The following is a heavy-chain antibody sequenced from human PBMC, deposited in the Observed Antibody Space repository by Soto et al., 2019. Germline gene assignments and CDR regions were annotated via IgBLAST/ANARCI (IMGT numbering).Heavy chain of an antibody. Sequence: QLQLQESGPGLVKPSETLSLTCTVSGGSISSSSYYWGWIRQPPGKGLEWIGSIYYSGSTYYNPSLKSRVTISVDTSKNQFSLKLSSVTAADTAVYYCARLVGGYYYYMDVWGKGTTVTVSS. V-gene: IGHV4-39*01. CDR3: ARLVGGYYYYMDV. J-gene: IGHJ6*03. CDR2: IYYSGST. D-gene: IGHD3-16*01. CDR1: GGSISSSSYY.